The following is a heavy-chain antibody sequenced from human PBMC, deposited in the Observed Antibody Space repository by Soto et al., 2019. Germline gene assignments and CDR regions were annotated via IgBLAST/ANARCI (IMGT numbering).Heavy chain of an antibody. CDR3: ARERPGPNYFDY. CDR2: MNPNSGNT. CDR1: GYTFTSCD. V-gene: IGHV1-8*01. D-gene: IGHD1-7*01. J-gene: IGHJ4*02. Sequence: QVQLVQSGAEVKKPGASVKVSCKASGYTFTSCDINWVRQTTGQGLEWMGWMNPNSGNTAYAQKFQGRVTMTRNTSISTAYMELSSLRSEDTAVYYCARERPGPNYFDYWGQGTLVTVSS.